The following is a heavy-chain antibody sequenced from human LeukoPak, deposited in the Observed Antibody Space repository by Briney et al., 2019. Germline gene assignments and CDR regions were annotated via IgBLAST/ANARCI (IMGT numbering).Heavy chain of an antibody. J-gene: IGHJ4*02. Sequence: ASVKVSCKASGYTFSTCDINWVRQATGQGLEWMGLMNPNSGNTGFAHKFQGRVTLTRDTSISTAYMELSSLRSEDTAVYYCARVLGSISHWGQGTLVTVSS. CDR1: GYTFSTCD. CDR2: MNPNSGNT. CDR3: ARVLGSISH. V-gene: IGHV1-8*01. D-gene: IGHD1-1*01.